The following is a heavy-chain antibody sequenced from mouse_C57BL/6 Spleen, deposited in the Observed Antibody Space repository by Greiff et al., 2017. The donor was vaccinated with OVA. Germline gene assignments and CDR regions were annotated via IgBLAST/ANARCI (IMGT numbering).Heavy chain of an antibody. CDR2: IWSGGST. D-gene: IGHD2-1*01. CDR3: AKKEGNYNWFAY. CDR1: GFSLTSYG. Sequence: VKLMESGPGLVQPSQSLSITCTVSGFSLTSYGVHWVRQPPGKGLEWLGVIWSGGSTDYNAAFISRLSISKDNSKSQVFFKMNSLQADDTAIYYCAKKEGNYNWFAYWGQGTLVTVSA. V-gene: IGHV2-4*01. J-gene: IGHJ3*01.